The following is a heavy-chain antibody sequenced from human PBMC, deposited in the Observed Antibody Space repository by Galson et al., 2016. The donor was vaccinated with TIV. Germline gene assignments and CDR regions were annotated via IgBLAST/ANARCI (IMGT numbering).Heavy chain of an antibody. Sequence: LSLTCTVSGGFISSHDWSWIRQPPGKGLEWIGYVNYSGRTNYNPSLKSRVTISVDTSKNQFSLKLSSVTAADTAVYYCAREANCGGDCYSTEGFHYYYMDVWGKGTTVTVSS. V-gene: IGHV4-59*11. CDR2: VNYSGRT. D-gene: IGHD2-21*01. CDR1: GGFISSHD. J-gene: IGHJ6*03. CDR3: AREANCGGDCYSTEGFHYYYMDV.